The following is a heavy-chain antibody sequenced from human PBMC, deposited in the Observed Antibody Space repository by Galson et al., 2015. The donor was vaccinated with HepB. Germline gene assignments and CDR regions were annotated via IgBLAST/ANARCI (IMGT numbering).Heavy chain of an antibody. J-gene: IGHJ4*02. V-gene: IGHV4-59*08. D-gene: IGHD1-26*01. CDR1: GGSISSYY. CDR2: IYYSGST. CDR3: ARQEWELLYFDY. Sequence: TLSLTCTVSGGSISSYYWSWIRQPPGKGLEWIGYIYYSGSTNYNPSLKSRVTISVDTSKNQFSLKLSSVTAADTAVYYCARQEWELLYFDYWGQGTLVTVSS.